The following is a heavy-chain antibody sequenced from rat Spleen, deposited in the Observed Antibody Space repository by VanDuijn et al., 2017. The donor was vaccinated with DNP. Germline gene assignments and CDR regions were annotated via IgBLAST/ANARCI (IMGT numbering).Heavy chain of an antibody. CDR3: ARQVWAFDY. V-gene: IGHV5-7*01. J-gene: IGHJ2*01. D-gene: IGHD1-7*01. CDR2: ISTSGSRA. CDR1: GFNFNDHW. Sequence: EVQLVESGGGPVQPGRSLKLSCVASGFNFNDHWMGWVRQAPKKGLEWVATISTSGSRAYYPDSVKGRFTISRDDAKSSLYLQMDSLRSEDTATYYCARQVWAFDYWGQGVMVTVSS.